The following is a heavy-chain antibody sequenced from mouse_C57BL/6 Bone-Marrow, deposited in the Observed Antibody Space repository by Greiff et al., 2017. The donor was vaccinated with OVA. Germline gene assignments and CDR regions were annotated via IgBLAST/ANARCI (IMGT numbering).Heavy chain of an antibody. V-gene: IGHV14-4*01. CDR1: GFNIKDDY. CDR2: IDPENGDT. CDR3: TPCYDYDWYFDV. J-gene: IGHJ1*03. Sequence: VQLQQSGAELVRPGASVKLSCTASGFNIKDDYMHWVKQRPEQGLEWIGWIDPENGDTESASKFQGKATITADTSYNTAYLQLSSLTSEDTAVDYCTPCYDYDWYFDVWGTGTTVTVSS. D-gene: IGHD2-4*01.